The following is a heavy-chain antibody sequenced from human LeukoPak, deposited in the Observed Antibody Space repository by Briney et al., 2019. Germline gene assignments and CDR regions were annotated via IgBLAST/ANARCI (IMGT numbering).Heavy chain of an antibody. CDR3: ARSYNWFDP. CDR2: TYYRSKWYN. J-gene: IGHJ5*02. D-gene: IGHD3-16*01. CDR1: GDSVSSNSAV. Sequence: SQTLSLTCAISGDSVSSNSAVWNWIRQSQSRGLEWLGRTYYRSKWYNDYAVSVKSRITINPDTSMNQFSLQLNSVTPEDTAVYYCARSYNWFDPWGQGTLVTVSS. V-gene: IGHV6-1*01.